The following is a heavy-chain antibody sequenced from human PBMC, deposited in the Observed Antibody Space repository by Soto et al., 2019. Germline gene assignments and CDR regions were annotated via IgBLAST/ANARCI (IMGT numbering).Heavy chain of an antibody. V-gene: IGHV1-18*01. J-gene: IGHJ6*02. CDR1: GYTFSMSG. CDR3: AREGPRSYYYYGMDV. CDR2: ISGYNGKT. Sequence: QVQLVQSGAEVKKPGASVKVSCKSSGYTFSMSGISWVRQAPGQGLEWMGWISGYNGKTNYEQKFQDRVTTTTDTSPNMAYMELRNLRSDDTAVYYCAREGPRSYYYYGMDVWGQVTTVTVSS.